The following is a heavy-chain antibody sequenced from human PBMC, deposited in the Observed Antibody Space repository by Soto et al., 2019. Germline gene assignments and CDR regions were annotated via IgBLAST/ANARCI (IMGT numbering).Heavy chain of an antibody. V-gene: IGHV3-23*01. J-gene: IGHJ4*02. Sequence: EVQLLESGGGVVQPGGSLRLSCAASGFTFSSYAMSWVRQAPGKGLEWVSVISGSGDSTYYADSVKGRFTISRDNSKNTLYMQMNSLRAEDTAVYYCVKLGYCSSTSCYIDFDYWGQGTLVTVSS. CDR1: GFTFSSYA. CDR3: VKLGYCSSTSCYIDFDY. D-gene: IGHD2-2*02. CDR2: ISGSGDST.